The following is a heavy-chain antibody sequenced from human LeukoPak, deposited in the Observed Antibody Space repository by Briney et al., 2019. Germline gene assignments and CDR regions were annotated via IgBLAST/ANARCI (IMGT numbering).Heavy chain of an antibody. V-gene: IGHV1-18*01. CDR1: GYTFTNYG. CDR2: ISPYNDNT. Sequence: ASVKVSCKASGYTFTNYGINWVRQAPGQGLEWMGWISPYNDNTNYAQNLQGRVTVTTDTSTNTAYMDLRSLRSDDTAVYYCARSRRYVLGFYFDYWGQGTLSPSPQ. CDR3: ARSRRYVLGFYFDY. D-gene: IGHD1-1*01. J-gene: IGHJ4*02.